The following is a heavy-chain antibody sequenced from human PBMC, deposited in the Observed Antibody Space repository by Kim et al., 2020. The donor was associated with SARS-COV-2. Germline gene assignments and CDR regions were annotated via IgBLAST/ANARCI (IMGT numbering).Heavy chain of an antibody. J-gene: IGHJ4*02. CDR3: ARDPDGIIGGYFDF. D-gene: IGHD3-3*01. V-gene: IGHV3-21*01. Sequence: ADSVKGRSTIARDNAKNSLYLQMNSLRVEDTAVYYCARDPDGIIGGYFDFWVQGTLVTVST.